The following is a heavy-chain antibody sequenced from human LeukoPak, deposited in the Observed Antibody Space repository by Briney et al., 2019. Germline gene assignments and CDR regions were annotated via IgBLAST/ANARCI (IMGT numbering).Heavy chain of an antibody. CDR2: ISAYNGNT. Sequence: ASVKVSCKASGGTFSSYAISWVRQAPGQGLEWMGWISAYNGNTNYAQKLQGRVTMTTDTSTSTAYMELRSLRSDDTAVYYCARGSSSPPIEYYFDYWGQGTLVTVSS. J-gene: IGHJ4*02. D-gene: IGHD6-13*01. CDR3: ARGSSSPPIEYYFDY. V-gene: IGHV1-18*01. CDR1: GGTFSSYA.